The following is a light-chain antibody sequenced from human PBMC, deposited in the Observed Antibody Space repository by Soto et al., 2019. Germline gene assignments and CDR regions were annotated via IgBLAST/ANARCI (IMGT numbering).Light chain of an antibody. CDR1: QSVSNN. V-gene: IGKV3-15*01. CDR3: QHYDTGPTMS. Sequence: EIVLTQSPGTLSLSPGERATLSCRASQSVSNNYLAWYQQKPGQAPRLLIYGASNRATGVPARFSGSGSGTQFILTISSLQSDDSAVYDRQHYDTGPTMSFSQGTRLEIK. J-gene: IGKJ5*01. CDR2: GAS.